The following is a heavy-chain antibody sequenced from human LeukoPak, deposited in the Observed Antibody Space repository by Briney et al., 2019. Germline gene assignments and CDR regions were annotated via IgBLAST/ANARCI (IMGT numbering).Heavy chain of an antibody. CDR2: IYYSGST. Sequence: SETLSLTCTVSGGSISSYYWSWIRQPPGKGLEWIGYIYYSGSTNYNPSLKSRVTISVDTSKNQFSLKLSSVTAADTAVYYCARGVPSGSYSLEFDPWGQGTLVTVSS. D-gene: IGHD3-10*01. V-gene: IGHV4-59*01. CDR1: GGSISSYY. J-gene: IGHJ5*02. CDR3: ARGVPSGSYSLEFDP.